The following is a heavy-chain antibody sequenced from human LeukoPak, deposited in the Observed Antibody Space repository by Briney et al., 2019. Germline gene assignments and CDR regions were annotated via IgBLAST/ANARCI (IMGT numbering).Heavy chain of an antibody. V-gene: IGHV3-48*03. Sequence: PGGSLRLSCAASGFTFSSYEMNWVRQAPEKGLEWVSYISSSGSTIYYADSVKGRFTISRDNAKNSLYRQMNSLRAEDTAVYYCARRHRWYSYGFDYWGQGTLVTVSS. J-gene: IGHJ4*02. D-gene: IGHD5-18*01. CDR2: ISSSGSTI. CDR1: GFTFSSYE. CDR3: ARRHRWYSYGFDY.